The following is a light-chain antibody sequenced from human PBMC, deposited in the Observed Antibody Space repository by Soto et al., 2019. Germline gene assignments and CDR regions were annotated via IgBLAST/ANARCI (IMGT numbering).Light chain of an antibody. Sequence: QSALTQPASVSGSPGQSITISCTGTSSDVGAFNYVSWYQQHPGKTPKLIIYEVTNRPSGVSNRFSGSKSGNTASLTISGLQAEDEADYYRNSYASTSARLFGGGTKVTVL. V-gene: IGLV2-14*01. CDR1: SSDVGAFNY. CDR3: NSYASTSARL. CDR2: EVT. J-gene: IGLJ3*02.